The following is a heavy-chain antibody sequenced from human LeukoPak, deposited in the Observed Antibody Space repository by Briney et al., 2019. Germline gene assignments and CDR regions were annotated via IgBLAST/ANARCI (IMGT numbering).Heavy chain of an antibody. J-gene: IGHJ6*03. CDR1: GFTVSSNY. CDR2: IYSGGST. CDR3: AKDYYDSSGHPGYYYMDV. V-gene: IGHV3-53*05. D-gene: IGHD3-22*01. Sequence: TGGSLRLSCAASGFTVSSNYMSWVRQAPGKGLEWVSVIYSGGSTYYADSVKGRFTISRDNSKNTLYLQMNSLRAEDTAVYYCAKDYYDSSGHPGYYYMDVWGKGTTVTISS.